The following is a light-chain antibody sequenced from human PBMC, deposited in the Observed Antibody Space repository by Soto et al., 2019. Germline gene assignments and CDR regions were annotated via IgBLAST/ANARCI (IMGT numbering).Light chain of an antibody. CDR2: EVS. Sequence: QSALTQPPSASGSPGQSVTISCTGTSSDVGGYNSVSWYQQHPGKAPKLMIYEVSKRPSGVPDRFSGSKSGNTASLTVSGLQAEDEADYYCNSYAGSNNFHVVFGGGTKLTVL. J-gene: IGLJ2*01. CDR3: NSYAGSNNFHVV. CDR1: SSDVGGYNS. V-gene: IGLV2-8*01.